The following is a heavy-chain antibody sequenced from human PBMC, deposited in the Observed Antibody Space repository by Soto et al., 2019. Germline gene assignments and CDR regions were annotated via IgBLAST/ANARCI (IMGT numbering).Heavy chain of an antibody. J-gene: IGHJ4*02. CDR2: IWYDGSNK. CDR3: ARDEEDSSGHDY. CDR1: GFTFSSYG. V-gene: IGHV3-33*01. D-gene: IGHD3-22*01. Sequence: QVQLVESGGGVVQPGRSLRLSCAASGFTFSSYGMHWVRQAPGKGLEWVAVIWYDGSNKYYADSVKGRFTISRDNSKNTLYLQMNSLTAEDTAAYYCARDEEDSSGHDYWGQGTLVTVSS.